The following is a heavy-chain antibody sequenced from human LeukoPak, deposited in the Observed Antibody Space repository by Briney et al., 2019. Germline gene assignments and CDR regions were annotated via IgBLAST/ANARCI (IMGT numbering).Heavy chain of an antibody. Sequence: GGSLRLSCAASGFTFSSYAMHWVRQAPGKGLEWVAVISYDGSNKYYADSVKGRLTISRDNSKNTLYLQMNSLRAEDTAVYYCARDQDGSGRLDYWGQGTLVTVSS. J-gene: IGHJ4*02. CDR1: GFTFSSYA. CDR2: ISYDGSNK. CDR3: ARDQDGSGRLDY. V-gene: IGHV3-30-3*01. D-gene: IGHD3-10*01.